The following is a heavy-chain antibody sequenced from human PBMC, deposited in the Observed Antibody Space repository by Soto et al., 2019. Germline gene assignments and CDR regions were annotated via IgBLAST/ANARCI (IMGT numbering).Heavy chain of an antibody. CDR3: ARWDSSGWYDGMDV. J-gene: IGHJ6*02. CDR2: IYYSGST. D-gene: IGHD6-19*01. Sequence: PSETLSLTCTVSGGPISSYYWSWIRQPPGKGLEWIGYIYYSGSTNYNPSLKSRVTISVDTSKNQFSLKLSSVTAADTAVYYCARWDSSGWYDGMDVWGQGTTVTVSS. V-gene: IGHV4-59*01. CDR1: GGPISSYY.